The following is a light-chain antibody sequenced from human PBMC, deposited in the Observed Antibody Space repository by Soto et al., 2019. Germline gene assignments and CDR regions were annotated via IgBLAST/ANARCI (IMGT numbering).Light chain of an antibody. Sequence: DIQMTQSPSSLSASVGDRVTITCRASQSISNYLNWYQQKPGKAPNLLIYDASSLQSGVPSRFSGSGSGTDFTLTISSLQPEDFATYYCQQTYRTPFTFGPGTKVDIK. CDR2: DAS. V-gene: IGKV1-39*01. J-gene: IGKJ3*01. CDR3: QQTYRTPFT. CDR1: QSISNY.